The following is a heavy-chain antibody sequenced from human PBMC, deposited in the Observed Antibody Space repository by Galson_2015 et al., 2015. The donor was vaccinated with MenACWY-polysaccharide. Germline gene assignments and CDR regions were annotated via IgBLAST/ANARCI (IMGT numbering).Heavy chain of an antibody. CDR1: GFTFSSYT. D-gene: IGHD2-2*01. CDR2: ASASGAVT. V-gene: IGHV3-23*01. J-gene: IGHJ4*02. Sequence: SLSLSCAASGFTFSSYTMSWVRQAPGKGLEWVSGASASGAVTYSAASVQGRFTISRDTSKHTLSLLMNSLSAAASAVYYCANPDLSTRLTSDVDYWGQGTLVAV. CDR3: ANPDLSTRLTSDVDY.